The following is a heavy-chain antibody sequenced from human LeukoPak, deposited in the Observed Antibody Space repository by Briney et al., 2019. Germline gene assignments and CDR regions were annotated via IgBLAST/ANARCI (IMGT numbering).Heavy chain of an antibody. CDR2: ISSSGSTI. D-gene: IGHD3-3*01. V-gene: IGHV3-11*01. CDR1: GFTFSDYY. Sequence: PGGSLRLSCAASGFTFSDYYMSWIRQAPGKGLEWVSYISSSGSTIYYADSVKGRFTISRDNAKNSLYLQMNSLRAEDTAVYYCARDRTYYDFWSGYKKACWFDPWGQGTLVSVPS. CDR3: ARDRTYYDFWSGYKKACWFDP. J-gene: IGHJ5*02.